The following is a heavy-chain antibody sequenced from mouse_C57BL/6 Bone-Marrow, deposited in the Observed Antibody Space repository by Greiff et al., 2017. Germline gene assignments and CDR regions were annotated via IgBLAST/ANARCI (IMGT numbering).Heavy chain of an antibody. CDR3: ASSDYYGSSYGAMDY. J-gene: IGHJ4*01. V-gene: IGHV1-81*01. CDR1: GYTFTSYG. CDR2: IYPRSGNT. Sequence: VMLQQSGAELARPGASVKLSCKASGYTFTSYGISWVKQRTGQGLEWIGEIYPRSGNTYYNEKFKGKATLTADKSSSTAYMELRSLTSEDSAVYFCASSDYYGSSYGAMDYWGQGTSVTVSS. D-gene: IGHD1-1*01.